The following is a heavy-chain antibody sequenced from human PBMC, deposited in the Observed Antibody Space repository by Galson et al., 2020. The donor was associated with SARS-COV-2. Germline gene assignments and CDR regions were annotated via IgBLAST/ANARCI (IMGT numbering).Heavy chain of an antibody. V-gene: IGHV2-70*17. CDR1: GFSLSTTGMS. Sequence: SGPTLVNPTQTLTLTCTFSGFSLSTTGMSVTWIRQPTGKALAWLARHDWDGDKVYSTSLQNRLAISKGTSKNQAVLTMTNMDPVDTATYYCARLLVVAHRYYFDYWGQGTLVTVSS. D-gene: IGHD2-15*01. CDR2: HDWDGDK. J-gene: IGHJ4*02. CDR3: ARLLVVAHRYYFDY.